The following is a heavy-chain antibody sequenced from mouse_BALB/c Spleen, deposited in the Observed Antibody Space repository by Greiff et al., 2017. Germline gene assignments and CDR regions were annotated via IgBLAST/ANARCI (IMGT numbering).Heavy chain of an antibody. CDR1: GFTFSDYY. CDR3: ARDQEYGNYEGHAMDY. Sequence: EVKLMESGGGLVKPGGSLKLSCAASGFTFSDYYMYWVRQTPEKRLEWVATISDGGSYTYYPDSVKGRFTISRDNAKNNLYLQMSSLKSEDTAMYYCARDQEYGNYEGHAMDYWGQGTSVTVSS. J-gene: IGHJ4*01. D-gene: IGHD2-10*02. V-gene: IGHV5-4*02. CDR2: ISDGGSYT.